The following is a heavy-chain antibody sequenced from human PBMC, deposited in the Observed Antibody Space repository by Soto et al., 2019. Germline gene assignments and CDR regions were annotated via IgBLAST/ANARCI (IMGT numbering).Heavy chain of an antibody. CDR2: MSGGGSDT. Sequence: GGSLRLSCSASGFTFRSYAMSWVRQAPGKGLEWVSGMSGGGSDTYYADSVRGRFTISRDNSKNTLYLQMNSLRVEDSAVYFFVKDNSLEWLCPLDAWGQGTLGTGSS. CDR3: VKDNSLEWLCPLDA. V-gene: IGHV3-23*01. CDR1: GFTFRSYA. D-gene: IGHD3-3*01. J-gene: IGHJ5*02.